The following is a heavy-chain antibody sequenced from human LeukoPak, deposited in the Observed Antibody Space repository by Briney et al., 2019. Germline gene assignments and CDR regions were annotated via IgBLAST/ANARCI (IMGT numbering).Heavy chain of an antibody. V-gene: IGHV4-30-4*01. J-gene: IGHJ4*02. Sequence: SETLSLTCAVSGGSISSGDYYWSWIRQPPGKGLEWIGYIYYSGSTYYNPSLKSRVTISVDTSKNQFSLKLSSVTAADTAVYYCARGDDYGDSVWGQGTLVTVSS. CDR3: ARGDDYGDSV. D-gene: IGHD4-17*01. CDR1: GGSISSGDYY. CDR2: IYYSGST.